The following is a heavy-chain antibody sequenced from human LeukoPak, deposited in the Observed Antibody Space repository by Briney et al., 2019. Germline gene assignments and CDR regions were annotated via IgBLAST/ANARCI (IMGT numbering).Heavy chain of an antibody. CDR2: FDPEDGET. V-gene: IGHV1-24*01. CDR1: GYTLTELS. D-gene: IGHD1-7*01. J-gene: IGHJ4*02. CDR3: ATGPRSTYNWNYLYYFDY. Sequence: GASVKVSCKVSGYTLTELSMHWVRQAPGKGLEWMGGFDPEDGETIYAQKFQGRVTMTEDTSTDTAYMELSSLRSEGTAVYYCATGPRSTYNWNYLYYFDYWGQGTLVTVSS.